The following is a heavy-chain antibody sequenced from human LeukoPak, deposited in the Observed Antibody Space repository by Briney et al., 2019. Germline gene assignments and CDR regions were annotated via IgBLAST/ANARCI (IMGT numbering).Heavy chain of an antibody. CDR3: ASDGYGDYHFDN. D-gene: IGHD4-17*01. V-gene: IGHV1-46*03. CDR1: GFTFTSYY. J-gene: IGHJ4*02. CDR2: INPSGGST. Sequence: GASVKVSCKASGFTFTSYYMHWVRQAPGQGLEWMGTINPSGGSTNYAQKFQGRVTMTRDASTSTVYMELSSLRSEDTAVYYCASDGYGDYHFDNWGQGTLVTVSS.